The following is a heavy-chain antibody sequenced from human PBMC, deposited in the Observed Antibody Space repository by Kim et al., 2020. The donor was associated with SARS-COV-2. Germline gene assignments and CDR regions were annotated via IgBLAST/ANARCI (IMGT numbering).Heavy chain of an antibody. Sequence: SETLSLTCTVSGGSISSYYWSWIRQPPGKGLERIGYIYYSGSTNYNPSLKSRVTISVDTSKNQFSLKLSSVTAADTAVYYCAGLDVAGTTLFDYWGQGTLVTVSS. D-gene: IGHD1-7*01. V-gene: IGHV4-59*01. CDR2: IYYSGST. CDR3: AGLDVAGTTLFDY. CDR1: GGSISSYY. J-gene: IGHJ4*02.